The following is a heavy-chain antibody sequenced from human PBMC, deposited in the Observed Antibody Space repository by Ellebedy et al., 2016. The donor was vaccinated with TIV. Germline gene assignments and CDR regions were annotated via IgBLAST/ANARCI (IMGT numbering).Heavy chain of an antibody. V-gene: IGHV5-51*01. Sequence: KVSXXGSGYSFTSYWIGWVRQMPGKGLEWMGIIYPGDSDTRYSPSFQGQVTISADKSISTAYLQWSSLKASDTAMYYCALNYGDYGDYWGQGTLVTVSS. CDR2: IYPGDSDT. J-gene: IGHJ4*02. D-gene: IGHD4-17*01. CDR3: ALNYGDYGDY. CDR1: GYSFTSYW.